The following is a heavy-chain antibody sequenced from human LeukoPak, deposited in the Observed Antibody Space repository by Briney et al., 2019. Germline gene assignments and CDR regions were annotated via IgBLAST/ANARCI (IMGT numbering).Heavy chain of an antibody. V-gene: IGHV3-21*01. Sequence: GGSLRLSRAASGFTFSSYSMSWVRQAPGKGLEWVSSISSSSSYIYYADSVMGRFTISRDNDKNSVYLQMNSLIAGDTAVYYCARGNSGYDYWGQGTLVTVSS. CDR3: ARGNSGYDY. J-gene: IGHJ4*02. CDR1: GFTFSSYS. CDR2: ISSSSSYI. D-gene: IGHD5-12*01.